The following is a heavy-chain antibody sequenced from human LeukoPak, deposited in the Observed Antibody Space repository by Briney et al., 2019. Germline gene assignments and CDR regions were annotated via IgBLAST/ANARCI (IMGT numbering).Heavy chain of an antibody. CDR1: GYTFTSYG. V-gene: IGHV1-18*04. CDR3: ARGIDSASPPLGTFEI. Sequence: ASVKVSCKASGYTFTSYGITWVRQAPGQGLEWVGWISAYNGNTNYEQKLQGRVTMTRDTSTSTVYMELRSLRSDDTAVYYCARGIDSASPPLGTFEIWGQGTMVTVSS. CDR2: ISAYNGNT. D-gene: IGHD1-26*01. J-gene: IGHJ3*02.